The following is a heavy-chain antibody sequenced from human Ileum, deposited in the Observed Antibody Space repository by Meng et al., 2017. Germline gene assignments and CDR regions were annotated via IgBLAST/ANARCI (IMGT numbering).Heavy chain of an antibody. CDR3: ARADYVRYFDL. CDR2: VYHSGST. CDR1: GGSIQSNNW. Sequence: QVYLQGPGQGLVKPSEDLSLTCAVSGGSIQSNNWWTWIRQPPGQGLEWIGEVYHSGSTHYNPSLQSRVTISIDNSKNRFSLSLNSVTAADTAIYYCARADYVRYFDLWGRGTLVTVSS. J-gene: IGHJ2*01. V-gene: IGHV4-4*02. D-gene: IGHD3-10*02.